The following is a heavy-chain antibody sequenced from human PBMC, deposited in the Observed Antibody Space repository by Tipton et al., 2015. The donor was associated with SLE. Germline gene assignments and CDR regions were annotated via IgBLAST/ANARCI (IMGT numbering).Heavy chain of an antibody. D-gene: IGHD3-22*01. V-gene: IGHV3-15*05. CDR2: IKSKTDGGTT. J-gene: IGHJ4*02. CDR3: ARGYDHDSSALDY. Sequence: SLRLSCAASGFTFSNAWMSWVRQAPGKGLEWVGRIKSKTDGGTTDYGAPVKGRFTISRDNAKNTLYMQMNSLRAEDTAVYYCARGYDHDSSALDYWGQGTLVTVSS. CDR1: GFTFSNAW.